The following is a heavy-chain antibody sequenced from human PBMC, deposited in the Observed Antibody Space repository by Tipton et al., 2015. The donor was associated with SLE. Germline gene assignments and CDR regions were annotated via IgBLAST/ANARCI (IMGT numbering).Heavy chain of an antibody. CDR1: GFTFSSFG. V-gene: IGHV3-21*01. CDR3: ARDPHHAFDI. CDR2: ISSSSSYI. Sequence: SLRLSCAASGFTFSSFGMNWVRQAPGKGLEWVSSISSSSSYIYYADSVKGRFTISRDNAKNSLYLQMNSLRAEDTAVYYCARDPHHAFDIWGQGTMVTVSS. J-gene: IGHJ3*02.